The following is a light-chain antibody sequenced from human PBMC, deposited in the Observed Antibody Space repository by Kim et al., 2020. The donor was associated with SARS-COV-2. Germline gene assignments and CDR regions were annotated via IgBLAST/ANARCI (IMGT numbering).Light chain of an antibody. V-gene: IGKV1-39*01. Sequence: DIQMTQSPSSLSASVGDRVSITCRASQSVNQFLNWYQQEAGKAPKLLIYAAATLQGGVPSRFSGSGSETEFTLTISSLQAGDFATYYCQQSYSTPYTFSQGTKLEI. CDR1: QSVNQF. CDR2: AAA. J-gene: IGKJ2*01. CDR3: QQSYSTPYT.